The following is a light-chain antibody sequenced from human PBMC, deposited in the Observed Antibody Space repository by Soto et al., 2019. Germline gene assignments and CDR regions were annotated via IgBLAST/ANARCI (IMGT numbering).Light chain of an antibody. V-gene: IGLV2-14*02. CDR3: TSFSSSTSLYV. CDR2: QVT. CDR1: SGDVGTYDL. Sequence: QSVLTQPASVSGSPGQSITISCTGTSGDVGTYDLVSWYQQLPGKAPKLMIYQVTIRPSGISNRFSGSKSGNTASLTISGLQAEDEADYYCTSFSSSTSLYVFGTGTKLTVL. J-gene: IGLJ1*01.